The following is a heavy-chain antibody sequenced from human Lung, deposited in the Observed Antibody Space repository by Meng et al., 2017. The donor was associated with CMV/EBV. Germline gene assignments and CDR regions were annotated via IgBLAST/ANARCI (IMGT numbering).Heavy chain of an antibody. CDR3: TRGRGSTHKGNWFDP. J-gene: IGHJ5*02. CDR1: GYTFTSYD. Sequence: SGYTFTSYDINWVRQATEQGLEWMGWMNPNSGNTAYAPKFQGRLTMTRNTSINTAYMDLSSLRSEDTAIYYCTRGRGSTHKGNWFDPWGQGTLVTVSS. V-gene: IGHV1-8*01. D-gene: IGHD3-10*01. CDR2: MNPNSGNT.